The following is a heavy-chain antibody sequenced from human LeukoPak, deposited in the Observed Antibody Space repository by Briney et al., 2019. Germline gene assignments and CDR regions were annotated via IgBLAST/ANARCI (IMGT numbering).Heavy chain of an antibody. CDR2: ISYDGSNK. J-gene: IGHJ4*02. Sequence: GGSLRLSCAASGFTFSSYAMHWVRQAPGKGLEWVAVISYDGSNKYYADSVKGRSTISRDNSKNTLYLQMNSLRAEDTAVYYCARDCSSTSCYSGLDYWGQGTLVTVSS. CDR3: ARDCSSTSCYSGLDY. D-gene: IGHD2-2*01. V-gene: IGHV3-30*04. CDR1: GFTFSSYA.